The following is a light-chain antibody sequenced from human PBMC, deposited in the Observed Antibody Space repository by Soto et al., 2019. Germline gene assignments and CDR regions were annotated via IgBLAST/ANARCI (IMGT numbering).Light chain of an antibody. CDR3: QQYNNWPRT. J-gene: IGKJ1*01. V-gene: IGKV3-15*01. CDR2: GAS. CDR1: QSVSSN. Sequence: EIVMTQSPATLSVSAGERATLSCRASQSVSSNLAWYQQKPGQAPRLLIYGASTRATGIPARFSGSGSGTEFTLTISSLQSEDFAVYYGQQYNNWPRTFGQGTKVDIK.